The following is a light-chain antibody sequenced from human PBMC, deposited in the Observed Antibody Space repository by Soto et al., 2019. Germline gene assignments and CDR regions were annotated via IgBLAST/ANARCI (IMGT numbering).Light chain of an antibody. CDR3: QQYGDSPLT. CDR2: GAS. CDR1: QRITSAY. V-gene: IGKV3-20*01. J-gene: IGKJ4*01. Sequence: EIVLTQSPGTLSLSPGERATLSCRVSQRITSAYLAWYQQKPGQAPRLLIYGASSRATGVPGRFSGSGAGTDFTLTISRLEPEDFAVYYCQQYGDSPLTFGGGTKVDIK.